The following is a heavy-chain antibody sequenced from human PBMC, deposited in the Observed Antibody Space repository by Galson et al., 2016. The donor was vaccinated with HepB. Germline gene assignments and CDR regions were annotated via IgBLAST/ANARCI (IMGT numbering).Heavy chain of an antibody. CDR1: GFPFSAYG. J-gene: IGHJ5*02. CDR2: ISYDASSL. V-gene: IGHV3-30*03. D-gene: IGHD3-22*01. CDR3: VVSVYYR. Sequence: CLRLSCAASGFPFSAYGMSWVRQAPGKGLEWVSDISYDASSLHYADSVKGRFTVSRDNSGHTLYLQMNSLIPEDTAVYYCVVSVYYRWGRGTLVTVSS.